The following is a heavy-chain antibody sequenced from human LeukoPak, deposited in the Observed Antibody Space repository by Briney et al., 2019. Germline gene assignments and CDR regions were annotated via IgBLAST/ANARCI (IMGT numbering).Heavy chain of an antibody. J-gene: IGHJ6*04. V-gene: IGHV4-34*01. CDR1: GGSFSGYY. Sequence: PSETLSLTCAGYGGSFSGYYWSWIRQPPGKGLEWIGEINHSGSTNYNPSPKSRVTISVDTSKNQFSLKLSSVTAADTAVYYCARAQGYCSSTSCYFYYYYGMDVWGKGTTVTVSS. CDR2: INHSGST. D-gene: IGHD2-2*01. CDR3: ARAQGYCSSTSCYFYYYYGMDV.